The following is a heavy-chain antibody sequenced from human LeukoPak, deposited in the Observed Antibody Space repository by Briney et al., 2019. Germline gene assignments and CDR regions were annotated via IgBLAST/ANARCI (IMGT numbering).Heavy chain of an antibody. CDR3: ARSGNIAAAGLFDY. Sequence: PSETLSLTCTVSGGSISSSSYYWGWIRQPPGKGLEWIGSIYYSGSTYYNPSLKSRVTISVDTSKNQFSLKLSSVTAADTAVYYCARSGNIAAAGLFDYWGQGTLVTVSS. CDR2: IYYSGST. CDR1: GGSISSSSYY. V-gene: IGHV4-39*01. D-gene: IGHD6-13*01. J-gene: IGHJ4*02.